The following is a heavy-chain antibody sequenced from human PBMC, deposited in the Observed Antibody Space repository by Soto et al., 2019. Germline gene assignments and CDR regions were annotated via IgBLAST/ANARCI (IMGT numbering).Heavy chain of an antibody. D-gene: IGHD3-22*01. CDR3: ARDFSSGVVVIPPVYYYYGMDV. Sequence: PSETLSLTCTVSGGSISSYYWSWLRQPAGKGLEWIGRIYTSGSTNYNPSLKSRVTMSVDTSKNQFSLQLSSVTAADTAVYYCARDFSSGVVVIPPVYYYYGMDVWGQGTTVT. V-gene: IGHV4-4*07. CDR2: IYTSGST. CDR1: GGSISSYY. J-gene: IGHJ6*02.